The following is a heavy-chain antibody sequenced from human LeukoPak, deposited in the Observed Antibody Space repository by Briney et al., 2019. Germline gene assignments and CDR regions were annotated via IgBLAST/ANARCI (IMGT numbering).Heavy chain of an antibody. CDR3: ARDLNGYSGSYFDY. CDR2: IKQDGSEK. Sequence: GGSLRLSCAASGFTFTTYWMTWVRQAPGKGLEWVATIKQDGSEKYYVDSVKGRFTISRDYAKKSLFLQMNSLRAEDTAVYSCARDLNGYSGSYFDYWGQGTLVTVSS. CDR1: GFTFTTYW. V-gene: IGHV3-7*01. J-gene: IGHJ4*02. D-gene: IGHD3-22*01.